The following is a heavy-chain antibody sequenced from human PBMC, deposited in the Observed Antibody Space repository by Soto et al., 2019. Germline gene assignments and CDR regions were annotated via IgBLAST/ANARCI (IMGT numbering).Heavy chain of an antibody. Sequence: SETLSLTCAVYGGSFSGYYWSWIRQPPGKGLEWIGEINHSGSTNYNPSLKSRVTISVDTSKNQFSLKLSSVTAADTAVYYCARESWSYFDYWGQGTLVTVSS. CDR2: INHSGST. J-gene: IGHJ4*02. V-gene: IGHV4-34*01. CDR3: ARESWSYFDY. D-gene: IGHD1-1*01. CDR1: GGSFSGYY.